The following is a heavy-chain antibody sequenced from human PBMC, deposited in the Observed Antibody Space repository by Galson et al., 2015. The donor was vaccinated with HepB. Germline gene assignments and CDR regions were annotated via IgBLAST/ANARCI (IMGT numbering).Heavy chain of an antibody. CDR3: ARDPLLWFGELNWFDP. V-gene: IGHV1-3*01. D-gene: IGHD3-10*01. Sequence: SVKVSCKASGYTFTSYAMHWVRQAPGQRLEWMGWINAGNGNTKYSQKFQGRVTITRDTSASTAYMELSSLRSEDTAVYYCARDPLLWFGELNWFDPWGQGTLVTVSS. CDR2: INAGNGNT. J-gene: IGHJ5*02. CDR1: GYTFTSYA.